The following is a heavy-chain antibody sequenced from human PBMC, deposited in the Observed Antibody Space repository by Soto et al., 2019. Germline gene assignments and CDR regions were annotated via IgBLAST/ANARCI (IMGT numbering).Heavy chain of an antibody. V-gene: IGHV1-3*01. J-gene: IGHJ5*02. CDR1: GYTFTSYA. D-gene: IGHD3-16*01. CDR2: INAGNGNT. CDR3: ARSIILGNCFDP. Sequence: QVQLVQSGAEVKKPGASVKVSCKASGYTFTSYAMHWVRQAPGQRLEWMGWINAGNGNTKYSQKFQGRVTITRDTSASTAYMELSSLRSEDTAVYYCARSIILGNCFDPWGQGTLVTVSS.